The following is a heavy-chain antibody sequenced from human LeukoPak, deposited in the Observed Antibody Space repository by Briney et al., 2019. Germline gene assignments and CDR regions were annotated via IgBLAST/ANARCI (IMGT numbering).Heavy chain of an antibody. CDR1: GFTLSNSA. V-gene: IGHV3-23*01. Sequence: PGGSLRLSCAASGFTLSNSAMTWVRQAPGEGLEWVSVISGDGSSAYYTDSVKGRFTVSRDNSKNTLYLQMNSLRAEDTAVYYCAKRSGYGDYGYWGQGTLVTVSS. CDR3: AKRSGYGDYGY. J-gene: IGHJ4*02. CDR2: ISGDGSSA. D-gene: IGHD4-17*01.